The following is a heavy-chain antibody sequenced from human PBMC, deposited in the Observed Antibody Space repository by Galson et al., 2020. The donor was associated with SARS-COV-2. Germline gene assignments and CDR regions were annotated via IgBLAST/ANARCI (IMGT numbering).Heavy chain of an antibody. V-gene: IGHV3-23*01. J-gene: IGHJ4*02. Sequence: GGSLRLYCAASGFTFSNYAMSWVRQAPGKGLEWVSAISADAVSTFYADSVKGRFTISRDNSKNTLYLQMNSLRAEDTAIYYCAKGRHCSCGTCYGTSGDNWGQGTLVTVSS. CDR3: AKGRHCSCGTCYGTSGDN. D-gene: IGHD2-15*01. CDR2: ISADAVST. CDR1: GFTFSNYA.